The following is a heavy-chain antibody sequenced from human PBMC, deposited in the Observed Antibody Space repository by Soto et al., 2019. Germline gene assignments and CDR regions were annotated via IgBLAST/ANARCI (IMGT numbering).Heavy chain of an antibody. CDR1: GFTFSSYA. V-gene: IGHV3-30-3*01. Sequence: GGSLRLSCAASGFTFSSYAMHWVRQAPGKGLEWVAVISYDGSNKYYADSVKGRFTISRDNSKNTLYLQMNSLRAEDTAVYYCARESTVVNSLGAFDIWGQGTMVTVSS. CDR2: ISYDGSNK. CDR3: ARESTVVNSLGAFDI. D-gene: IGHD2-15*01. J-gene: IGHJ3*02.